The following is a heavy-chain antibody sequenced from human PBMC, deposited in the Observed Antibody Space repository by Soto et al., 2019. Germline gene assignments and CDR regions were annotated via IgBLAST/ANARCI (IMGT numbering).Heavy chain of an antibody. Sequence: GASVKVSCKASGYTFTGYYMHWVRQAPGQGLEWMGWINPNSGGTNYAQKFQGWVTMTRDTSISTAYMELSRLRSDDTAVYYCARERPFSVRYCSGGSCLIDYWGQGTLVTVSS. CDR2: INPNSGGT. CDR1: GYTFTGYY. J-gene: IGHJ4*02. CDR3: ARERPFSVRYCSGGSCLIDY. V-gene: IGHV1-2*04. D-gene: IGHD2-15*01.